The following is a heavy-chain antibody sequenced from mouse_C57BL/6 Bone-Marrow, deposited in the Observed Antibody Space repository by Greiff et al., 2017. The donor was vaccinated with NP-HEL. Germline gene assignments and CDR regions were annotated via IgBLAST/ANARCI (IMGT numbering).Heavy chain of an antibody. CDR1: GYTFTTYP. CDR3: AKGGNHWYYFDY. Sequence: VQLQQSGAELVKPGASVKMSCKASGYTFTTYPIEWVKQNHGKSLEWIGNFHPYNDDTEYNEKFKNKATLTVEKSSSTVYLELSRLTSDDSSVYYCAKGGNHWYYFDYWGQGTTLTVSS. D-gene: IGHD2-1*01. J-gene: IGHJ2*01. CDR2: FHPYNDDT. V-gene: IGHV1-47*01.